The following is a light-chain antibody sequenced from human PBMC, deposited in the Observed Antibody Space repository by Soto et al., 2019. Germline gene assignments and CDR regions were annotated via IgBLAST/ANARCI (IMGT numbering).Light chain of an antibody. CDR2: GTS. CDR1: QGVRGY. CDR3: QQLSSYPLT. Sequence: DIQLTQSPSLLSASVGDRVTITCRASQGVRGYLAWYQQHPGKAPKVLIYGTSTLQSGVPSRFSGSGSGTDFTLTISSLQPEDFATYYCQQLSSYPLTFGGGTKVEIK. J-gene: IGKJ4*01. V-gene: IGKV1-9*01.